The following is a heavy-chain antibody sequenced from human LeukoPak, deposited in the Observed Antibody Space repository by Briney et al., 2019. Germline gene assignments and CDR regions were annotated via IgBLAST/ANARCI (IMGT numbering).Heavy chain of an antibody. V-gene: IGHV3-33*01. D-gene: IGHD3-10*01. CDR3: ARDLGNFGSGTSYYDY. CDR1: RFTFSNHG. Sequence: PGGSLRLSCTASRFTFSNHGLQWVRQAPGKGLEWMALIWYDGSKKYYADSVQGRFTISRDNSKNTLFLQMNSLRAEDTAVYYCARDLGNFGSGTSYYDYWGQGTLVTVSS. J-gene: IGHJ4*02. CDR2: IWYDGSKK.